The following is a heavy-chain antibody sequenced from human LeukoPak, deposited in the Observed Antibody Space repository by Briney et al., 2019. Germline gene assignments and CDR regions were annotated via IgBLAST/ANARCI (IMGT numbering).Heavy chain of an antibody. V-gene: IGHV3-48*03. CDR3: TKLAVASADS. J-gene: IGHJ4*02. CDR2: ISPSGSTK. D-gene: IGHD6-19*01. CDR1: GFSFSSYE. Sequence: GGSLRLSCAASGFSFSSYEMNWVRQAPGKGLEWVSNISPSGSTKYYADSVKGRFTVSRDNTKNSLYLQMNSLRAGDTGVYYCTKLAVASADSWGQGTLVTVSS.